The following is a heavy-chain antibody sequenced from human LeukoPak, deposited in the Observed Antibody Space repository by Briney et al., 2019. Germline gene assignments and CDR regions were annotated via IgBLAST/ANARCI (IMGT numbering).Heavy chain of an antibody. CDR2: IYYSGST. D-gene: IGHD6-19*01. J-gene: IGHJ3*02. CDR3: AREVSSGWYLSAFDI. Sequence: PSETLSLTCTVSGGSISSSSYYWGWIRQPPGKGLEWIGSIYYSGSTYYNPSPKSRVTISVDTSKNQFSLKLSSVTAADTAVYYCAREVSSGWYLSAFDIWGQGTMVTVSS. V-gene: IGHV4-39*02. CDR1: GGSISSSSYY.